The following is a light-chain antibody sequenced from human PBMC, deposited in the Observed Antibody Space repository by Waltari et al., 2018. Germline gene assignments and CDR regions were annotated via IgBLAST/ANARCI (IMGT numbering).Light chain of an antibody. J-gene: IGLJ1*01. V-gene: IGLV2-14*01. CDR1: SSDVGSYNY. Sequence: QSALTQPASVSGSPGQSITISCTGTSSDVGSYNYFSWYQQHPGQAPKLMIFWVSNRPSGVSNRFSGSKSGNTASLTISGLQAEDEADYYCSSYTSSNSYVFGTGTKVTVL. CDR3: SSYTSSNSYV. CDR2: WVS.